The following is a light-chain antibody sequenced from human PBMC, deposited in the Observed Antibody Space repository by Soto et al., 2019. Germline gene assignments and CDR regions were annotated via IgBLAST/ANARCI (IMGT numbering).Light chain of an antibody. CDR3: QQSYSTPLT. V-gene: IGKV1-39*01. CDR1: QSITNY. J-gene: IGKJ3*01. CDR2: AAS. Sequence: DIQMTQSPSSLSASVGDRVTITCRASQSITNYLNWIQQKPGKAPKLLIYAASSLQSGVPSRFSGSGSGTDFTLTISSLQPEDFATYYCQQSYSTPLTFGPGTKVDIK.